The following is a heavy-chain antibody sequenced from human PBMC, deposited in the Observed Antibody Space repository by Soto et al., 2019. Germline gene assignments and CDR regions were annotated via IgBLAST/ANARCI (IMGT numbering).Heavy chain of an antibody. Sequence: PSVILSHTCTVSGGSISSGDYYWSWILQPPGKGLEWIWYIYYSGSTYYNPSLKSRVTISVDTSKNQFSLKLSSVTAVDTAVYHYARDIVATIFHFDYWGQGTLVTV. D-gene: IGHD5-12*01. CDR3: ARDIVATIFHFDY. J-gene: IGHJ4*02. V-gene: IGHV4-30-4*01. CDR2: IYYSGST. CDR1: GGSISSGDYY.